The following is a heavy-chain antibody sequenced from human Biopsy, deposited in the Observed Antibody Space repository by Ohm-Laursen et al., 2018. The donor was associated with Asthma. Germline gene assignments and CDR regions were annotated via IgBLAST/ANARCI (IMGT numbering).Heavy chain of an antibody. CDR1: GGTFNTYV. CDR2: INSVFGTT. J-gene: IGHJ4*02. D-gene: IGHD2-2*01. CDR3: ARKAGSCISRTCYSLDF. Sequence: SSVKVSCKFLGGTFNTYVIGWVRQAPGQGLEWMGWINSVFGTTTYPQKFQDRVTITADDSTSTVYMELSSLRSEDTAVYYCARKAGSCISRTCYSLDFWGQGTLVTVST. V-gene: IGHV1-69*01.